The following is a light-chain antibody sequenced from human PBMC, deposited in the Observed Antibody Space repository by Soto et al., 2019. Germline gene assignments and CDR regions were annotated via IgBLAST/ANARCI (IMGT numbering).Light chain of an antibody. CDR2: GAS. V-gene: IGKV3-15*01. Sequence: EIVLTPSPVTLSLSPGERSTLSCRASRSFASSYLGWYQQKPGQAPRLLIYGASSRATGIPVRFSGSGSGTEFTLTISSLQSEDFAVYYCQQYNNWPLTFGQGTRLEIK. CDR1: RSFASSY. CDR3: QQYNNWPLT. J-gene: IGKJ5*01.